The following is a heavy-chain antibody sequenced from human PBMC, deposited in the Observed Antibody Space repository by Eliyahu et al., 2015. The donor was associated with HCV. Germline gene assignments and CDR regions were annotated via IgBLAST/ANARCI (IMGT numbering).Heavy chain of an antibody. V-gene: IGHV1-69*01. CDR1: GGTFSSYA. Sequence: QVQLVQSGAEVKKPGSSVKVSCKASGGTFSSYAISWVRQAPGQGLEWMGGVHPIFGTANYAQKFQGRVTITADESTSTAYMELSSLRSEDTAVYYCARSVVVVPTKGTNWFDPWGQGTLVTVSS. CDR2: VHPIFGTA. D-gene: IGHD2-2*01. CDR3: ARSVVVVPTKGTNWFDP. J-gene: IGHJ5*02.